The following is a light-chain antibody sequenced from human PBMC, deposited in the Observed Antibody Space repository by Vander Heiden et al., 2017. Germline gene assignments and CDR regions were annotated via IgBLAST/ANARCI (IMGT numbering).Light chain of an antibody. CDR1: PSIRSW. V-gene: IGKV1-5*03. J-gene: IGKJ1*01. CDR3: QQYNSYWT. Sequence: DIQMTQSPSTLSASVGDRVTITRRASPSIRSWLAWYQQKPGKAPKLLIYKASSLERGVPSSCSGSGSGTEFTLTISSLQPDDFATYYCQQYNSYWTFGQGTKVEIK. CDR2: KAS.